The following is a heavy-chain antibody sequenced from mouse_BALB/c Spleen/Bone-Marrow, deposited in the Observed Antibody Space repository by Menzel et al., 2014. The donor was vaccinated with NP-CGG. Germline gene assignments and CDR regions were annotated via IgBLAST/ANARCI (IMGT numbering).Heavy chain of an antibody. J-gene: IGHJ2*01. CDR1: GYTFTSHY. Sequence: VKLVESGAELVKPGTSVKLSCKASGYTFTSHYIYWVKQRPGQGLKWIGEINPNNGGTNFNEKFKSKATLTVDKSSSTAYMQLSSLTSEDSAVYYCTRPSLLRGYFDYWGQGTTLTVSS. CDR3: TRPSLLRGYFDY. D-gene: IGHD1-2*01. V-gene: IGHV1S81*02. CDR2: INPNNGGT.